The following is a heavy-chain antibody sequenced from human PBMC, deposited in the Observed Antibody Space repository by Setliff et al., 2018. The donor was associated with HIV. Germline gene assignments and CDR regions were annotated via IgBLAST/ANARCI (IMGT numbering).Heavy chain of an antibody. V-gene: IGHV4-39*07. Sequence: SETLSLTCTVSGGSVSSPGYYWGWIRQPPGKGLEWIGSVYNSGITFKNPSLKSRVTISVDRSGNQFSLRLTSVTTADTAVYYCATCRHRPSNWFDPWGQGTVVTVSS. CDR1: GGSVSSPGYY. J-gene: IGHJ5*02. CDR2: VYNSGIT. CDR3: ATCRHRPSNWFDP.